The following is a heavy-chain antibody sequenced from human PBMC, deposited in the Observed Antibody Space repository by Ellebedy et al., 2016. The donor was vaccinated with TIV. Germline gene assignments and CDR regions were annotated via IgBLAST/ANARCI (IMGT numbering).Heavy chain of an antibody. CDR3: ARWNGPVGHFDS. Sequence: MPSETLSLTCTVSGGPISSDGYPWSWVRQHPGKGLEWIGSIYYSGSTHYNPSLTSRLGISVDTPQNQFSLKLNSVTAADTAVYYCARWNGPVGHFDSWGQGTLVTVSS. J-gene: IGHJ4*02. D-gene: IGHD1-1*01. CDR2: IYYSGST. CDR1: GGPISSDGYP. V-gene: IGHV4-31*03.